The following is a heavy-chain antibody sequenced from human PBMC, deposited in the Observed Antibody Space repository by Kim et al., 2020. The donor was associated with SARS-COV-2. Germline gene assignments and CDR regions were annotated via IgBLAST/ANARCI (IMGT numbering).Heavy chain of an antibody. CDR3: ARVGGSGNYYKY. V-gene: IGHV3-7*01. D-gene: IGHD3-10*01. Sequence: GGSLRLSCAASGFTFSNYWMNWVRQAPGKGLEYVATINQGGSETYYVDSVKGRFTISRDKAKKSLDLQMNSLRAEDTAVYYCARVGGSGNYYKYWGQGTLVTVSS. CDR1: GFTFSNYW. CDR2: INQGGSET. J-gene: IGHJ4*02.